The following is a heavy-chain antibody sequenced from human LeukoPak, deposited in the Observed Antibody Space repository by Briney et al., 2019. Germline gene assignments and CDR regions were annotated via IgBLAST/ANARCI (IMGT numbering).Heavy chain of an antibody. CDR1: GYSFTNYW. J-gene: IGHJ4*02. Sequence: EESLKISCKGSGYSFTNYWIGWVRQMPGKGLEWMGIIYPGDSDTRYSPSFQGQVTISADKSISTVYLQWSSLKASDTAMYYCARFAYGNGNFPGHYWGQGTLVAVSS. CDR2: IYPGDSDT. CDR3: ARFAYGNGNFPGHY. V-gene: IGHV5-51*01. D-gene: IGHD2/OR15-2a*01.